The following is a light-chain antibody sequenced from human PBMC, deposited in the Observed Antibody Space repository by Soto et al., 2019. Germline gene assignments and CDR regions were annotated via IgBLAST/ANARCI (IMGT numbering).Light chain of an antibody. CDR2: DAS. J-gene: IGKJ5*01. CDR3: QQRNIWPPVT. V-gene: IGKV1-5*01. CDR1: QSFTRW. Sequence: DIQMTQSPSTLSASVGDRVTITCWASQSFTRWLAWYQQKPGKAPKLLIYDASNLEIGAPSRFSGSGSGTDFTLTISSLEPEDSAVYYCQQRNIWPPVTFGQGTRLEIK.